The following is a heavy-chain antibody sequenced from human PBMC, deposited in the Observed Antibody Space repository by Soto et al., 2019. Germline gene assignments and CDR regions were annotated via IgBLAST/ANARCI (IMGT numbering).Heavy chain of an antibody. D-gene: IGHD3-22*01. CDR1: GFSLSTSGMR. CDR2: IDWDDDK. J-gene: IGHJ4*02. V-gene: IGHV2-70*04. CDR3: ARIHDSSGYSDY. Sequence: SGPTLVNPPQTLTLTCTFSGFSLSTSGMRVSWIRQPPGKALEWLARIDWDDDKFYSTSLKTRLTISKDTSKNQVVLTMTNMDPVDTATYYCARIHDSSGYSDYWGQGTLVTVSS.